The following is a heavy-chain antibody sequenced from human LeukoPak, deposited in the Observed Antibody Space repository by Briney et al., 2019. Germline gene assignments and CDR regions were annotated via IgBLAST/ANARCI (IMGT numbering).Heavy chain of an antibody. Sequence: SETLSLTCTVSGGSISSYYWSWIRQPAGKGLEWIGRIYTSGSTNYNPSLKSRVTMSVDTSKNQFSLKLSSVTAADTAVYYCARDTVTAGAYYYYMDVWGKGTTVTVSS. J-gene: IGHJ6*03. CDR3: ARDTVTAGAYYYYMDV. D-gene: IGHD1-26*01. CDR2: IYTSGST. CDR1: GGSISSYY. V-gene: IGHV4-4*07.